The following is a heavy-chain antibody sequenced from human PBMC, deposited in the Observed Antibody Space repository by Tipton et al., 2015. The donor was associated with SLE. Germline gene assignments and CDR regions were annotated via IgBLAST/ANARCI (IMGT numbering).Heavy chain of an antibody. Sequence: LSLTCAASGFTFSSYAMHWVRQAPGKGLEWVAVISYDGSNKYYADSVKGRFTISRDNSKNTLYLQMNSLRAEDTAVYYCAREVYYYYYMDVWGKGTTVTVSS. V-gene: IGHV3-30*04. J-gene: IGHJ6*03. CDR2: ISYDGSNK. CDR3: AREVYYYYYMDV. CDR1: GFTFSSYA.